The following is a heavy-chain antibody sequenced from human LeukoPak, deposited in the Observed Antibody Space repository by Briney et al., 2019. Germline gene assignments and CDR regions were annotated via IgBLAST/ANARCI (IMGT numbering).Heavy chain of an antibody. Sequence: GRSLRLSCAASGFTFSSYAMHWVRQAPGKGLEWVAVISYDGSNKYYADSVKGRFTVPRDNSKNTLYLQMNSLRAEDTAVYYCARYDFWSGYAFDYWGQGTLVTVSS. J-gene: IGHJ4*02. CDR1: GFTFSSYA. D-gene: IGHD3-3*01. CDR2: ISYDGSNK. V-gene: IGHV3-30-3*01. CDR3: ARYDFWSGYAFDY.